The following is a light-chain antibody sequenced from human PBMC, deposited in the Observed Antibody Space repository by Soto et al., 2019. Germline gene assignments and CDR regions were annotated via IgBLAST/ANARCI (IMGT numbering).Light chain of an antibody. CDR2: AAS. CDR1: QSIRNY. J-gene: IGKJ1*01. V-gene: IGKV1-39*01. Sequence: DIQITQSPSFRSASVGDRVTITCRESQSIRNYLNWYQQKPGKAPKLLIYAASRLQSGVPSLFSGSGAGTDCTRTISSLQHEDFASAYCQQSYSIPWTFGQGTKVDIK. CDR3: QQSYSIPWT.